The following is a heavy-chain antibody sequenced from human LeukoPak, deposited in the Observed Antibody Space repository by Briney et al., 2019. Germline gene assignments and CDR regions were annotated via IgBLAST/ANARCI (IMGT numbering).Heavy chain of an antibody. CDR2: IIPIFGTA. V-gene: IGHV1-69*13. CDR1: GGTFSSYA. Sequence: SVKVSCKASGGTFSSYAISWVRQAPGQGLEWMGGIIPIFGTANYAQKFQGRVTITADESTSTAYMELSSLRSEDTAVYYCARVRRVVPAATMYYFDYWGQGTLVTVSS. J-gene: IGHJ4*02. D-gene: IGHD2-2*01. CDR3: ARVRRVVPAATMYYFDY.